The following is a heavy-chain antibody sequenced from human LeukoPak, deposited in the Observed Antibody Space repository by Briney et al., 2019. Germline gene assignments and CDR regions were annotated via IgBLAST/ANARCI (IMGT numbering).Heavy chain of an antibody. Sequence: PGGSLRLSCAAPGFTFSNAWMSWVRQAPGKGLEWVGRIKSKTDGGTTDYAAPVKGRFTISRDDSKNTLYLQMNSLKTEDTAVYYCTAHSSRQGYYYYYYYMDVWGKGTTVTVSS. CDR3: TAHSSRQGYYYYYYYMDV. V-gene: IGHV3-15*01. J-gene: IGHJ6*03. CDR2: IKSKTDGGTT. CDR1: GFTFSNAW. D-gene: IGHD1-26*01.